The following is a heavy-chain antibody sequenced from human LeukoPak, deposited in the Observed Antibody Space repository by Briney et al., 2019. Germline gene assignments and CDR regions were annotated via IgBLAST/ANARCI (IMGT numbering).Heavy chain of an antibody. J-gene: IGHJ6*02. D-gene: IGHD6-6*01. CDR3: ARRSSSDDYYYYYGMDV. CDR2: ISAYNGNT. V-gene: IGHV1-18*01. Sequence: ASVKVSCKASGYTFTSYDINWVRQAPGQGLEWMGWISAYNGNTNYAQKLQGRVTMTTDTSTSTAYMELRSLRSDDTAVYYCARRSSSDDYYYYYGMDVWGQGTTVTVSS. CDR1: GYTFTSYD.